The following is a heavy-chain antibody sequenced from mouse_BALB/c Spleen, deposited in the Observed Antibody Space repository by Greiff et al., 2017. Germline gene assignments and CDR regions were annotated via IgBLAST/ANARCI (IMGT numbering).Heavy chain of an antibody. Sequence: VQLQQSGAELVRSGASVKLSCTASGFNIKDYYMHWVKQRPEQGLEWIGWIDPENGDTEYAPKFQGKATMTADTSSNTAYLQLSSLTSEDTAVYYCNAYGNEAWFAYWGQGTLVTVSA. CDR3: NAYGNEAWFAY. V-gene: IGHV14-4*02. CDR2: IDPENGDT. D-gene: IGHD2-10*02. CDR1: GFNIKDYY. J-gene: IGHJ3*01.